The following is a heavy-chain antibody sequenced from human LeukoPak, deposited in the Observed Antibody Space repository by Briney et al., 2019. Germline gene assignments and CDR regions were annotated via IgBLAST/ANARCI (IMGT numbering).Heavy chain of an antibody. CDR1: GGSISSSYYY. D-gene: IGHD2-2*01. J-gene: IGHJ4*02. V-gene: IGHV4-39*01. CDR2: IYSSGST. CDR3: ARQGRYCSSTSCYGVDY. Sequence: SETLSLTCTASGGSISSSYYYWGWIRQPPGKGLEWIGSIYSSGSTYYNPSLKSRVTISVDTSKNQFPLKLSSVTAADTAVYYCARQGRYCSSTSCYGVDYWGQGTLVTVSS.